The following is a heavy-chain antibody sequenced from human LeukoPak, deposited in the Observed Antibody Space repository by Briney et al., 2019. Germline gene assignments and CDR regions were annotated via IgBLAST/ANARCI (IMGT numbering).Heavy chain of an antibody. CDR3: TRDYYYDSSGYYYVEAFDI. D-gene: IGHD3-22*01. CDR1: GFTFGDYT. V-gene: IGHV3-49*04. Sequence: GGSLRLSRTASGFTFGDYTMSWVRQAPGKGLEWVGFIRSKAYGGTTEYAASVKGRFTISRDDSKSIAYLQMNSLKTEDTAVYYCTRDYYYDSSGYYYVEAFDIWGQGTMVTVSS. CDR2: IRSKAYGGTT. J-gene: IGHJ3*02.